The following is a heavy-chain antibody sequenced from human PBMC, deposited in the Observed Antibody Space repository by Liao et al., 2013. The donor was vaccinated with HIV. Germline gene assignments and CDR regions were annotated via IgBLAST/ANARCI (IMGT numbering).Heavy chain of an antibody. CDR2: IYTSGST. CDR1: GGSISTSSYY. V-gene: IGHV4-39*07. D-gene: IGHD3-10*01. CDR3: ARGGILRPNWFDP. J-gene: IGHJ5*02. Sequence: QLQLQESGPGLVKPSETLSLTCTVSGGSISTSSYYWGWIRQPPGKGLEWIGSIYTSGSTNYNPSLKSRVTMSVDTSKNQFSLKLSSVTAADTAVYYCARGGILRPNWFDPWGQGTLVTVSS.